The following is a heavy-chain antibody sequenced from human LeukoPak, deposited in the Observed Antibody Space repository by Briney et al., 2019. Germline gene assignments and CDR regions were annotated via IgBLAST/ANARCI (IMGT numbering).Heavy chain of an antibody. D-gene: IGHD2-15*01. V-gene: IGHV1-18*01. J-gene: IGHJ5*02. CDR2: ISAYNGNT. CDR1: GYTFTSHG. Sequence: ASVKVSCKASGYTFTSHGISWVRQAPGQGLEWMGWISAYNGNTNYAQKLQGRVTMTTDTSTSTAYMELRSLRSDDTAVYYCARDLAGYCSGGSCYQSAIRFDPWGQGTLVTVSS. CDR3: ARDLAGYCSGGSCYQSAIRFDP.